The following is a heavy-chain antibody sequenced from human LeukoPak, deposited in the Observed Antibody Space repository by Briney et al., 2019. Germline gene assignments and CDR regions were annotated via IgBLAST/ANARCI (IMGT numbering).Heavy chain of an antibody. CDR1: GFTFSSYS. D-gene: IGHD1-26*01. CDR2: ISSSSSYI. CDR3: ARDTRAYGMDV. J-gene: IGHJ6*02. V-gene: IGHV3-21*01. Sequence: GGSLRLSCAASGFTFSSYSMNWVRQAPGKGLEWVSSISSSSSYIYHADSVKGRFTISRDNAKNSLYLQMNSLRAEDTAVYYCARDTRAYGMDVWGQGTTVTVSS.